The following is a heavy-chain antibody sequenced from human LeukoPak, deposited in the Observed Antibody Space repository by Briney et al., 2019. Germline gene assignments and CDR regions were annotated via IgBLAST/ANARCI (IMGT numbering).Heavy chain of an antibody. Sequence: PGGSLRLSCAASGFTFSSYSMNWVRQAPGKGLEWVSSISSSSSYIYYADSVKGRFTISRDNAKNSLYLQMNSLRAEDTAVYYCARDSYDNSSYYYYYYGMDVWGQGTTVTVSS. D-gene: IGHD3-22*01. CDR1: GFTFSSYS. V-gene: IGHV3-21*01. J-gene: IGHJ6*02. CDR2: ISSSSSYI. CDR3: ARDSYDNSSYYYYYYGMDV.